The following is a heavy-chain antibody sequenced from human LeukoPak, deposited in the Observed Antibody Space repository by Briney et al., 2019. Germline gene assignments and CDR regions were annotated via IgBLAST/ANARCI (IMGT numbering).Heavy chain of an antibody. J-gene: IGHJ5*02. D-gene: IGHD6-19*01. CDR3: ARDPRQERQWLVTGGWFDP. Sequence: SETPSLTCIVSGYSITSGYYWGWIRQPPGKGLEWIGSIYHSGDTYYNPSLKSRVTISVDTSKNQFSLKLSSVTAADTAVYYCARDPRQERQWLVTGGWFDPWGQGTLVTVSS. CDR1: GYSITSGYY. V-gene: IGHV4-38-2*02. CDR2: IYHSGDT.